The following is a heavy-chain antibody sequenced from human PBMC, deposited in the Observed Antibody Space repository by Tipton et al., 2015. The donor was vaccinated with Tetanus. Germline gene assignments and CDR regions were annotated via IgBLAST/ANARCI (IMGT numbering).Heavy chain of an antibody. D-gene: IGHD3-10*01. J-gene: IGHJ6*02. CDR3: ARLLSGSLTYYYYYGMDV. CDR2: ISAYNGNT. V-gene: IGHV1-18*01. CDR1: GYTFTSYG. Sequence: QVQLVQSGAEVKKPGASVKVSCKASGYTFTSYGISWVRQAPGQGLEWIGWISAYNGNTNYAQKLQGRVTMTTDTSTSTAYMELRSLRSDDTAVYYCARLLSGSLTYYYYYGMDVWGQGTTVTVSS.